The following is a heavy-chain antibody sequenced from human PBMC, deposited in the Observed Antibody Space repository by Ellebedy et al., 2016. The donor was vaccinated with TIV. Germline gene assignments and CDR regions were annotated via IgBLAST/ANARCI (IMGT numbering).Heavy chain of an antibody. CDR1: GYTFTSYP. V-gene: IGHV1-3*01. Sequence: AASVKVSCKASGYTFTSYPMHRVRQAPGQRLEWMGWISAGNDNTKYSQKFQGRVTITRDTSASTAYMELSSLRSEDTAVYFCARDRYWSPRYYFDYWGQGTLVTVSS. CDR3: ARDRYWSPRYYFDY. CDR2: ISAGNDNT. D-gene: IGHD1-1*01. J-gene: IGHJ4*02.